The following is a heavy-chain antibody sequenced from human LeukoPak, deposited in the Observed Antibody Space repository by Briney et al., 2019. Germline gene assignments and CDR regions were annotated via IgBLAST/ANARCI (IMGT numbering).Heavy chain of an antibody. Sequence: GESLKISCVASGFTFNNYAMTWVRQAPGKGLEWVSFISSNGRTTHYAGSVKGRFTISRDNSKNTVSLQINSLRADDTAVYYCAKDLYYIDGDYWGQGTLVTVSS. CDR3: AKDLYYIDGDY. D-gene: IGHD3-10*01. CDR1: GFTFNNYA. CDR2: ISSNGRTT. V-gene: IGHV3-23*01. J-gene: IGHJ4*02.